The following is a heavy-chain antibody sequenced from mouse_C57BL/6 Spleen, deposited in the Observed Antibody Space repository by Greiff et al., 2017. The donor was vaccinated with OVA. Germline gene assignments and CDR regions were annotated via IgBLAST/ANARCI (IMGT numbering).Heavy chain of an antibody. Sequence: EVQLKESGGGLVQPKGSLKLSCAASGFSFNTYAMNWVRQAPGKGLEWVARIRSKSNNYATYYADSVKDRFTISRDDSESMLYLQMNNLKTEDTAMYYCVRHTSNGYYFDYWGQGTTLTVSS. CDR2: IRSKSNNYAT. CDR1: GFSFNTYA. CDR3: VRHTSNGYYFDY. D-gene: IGHD4-1*01. V-gene: IGHV10-1*01. J-gene: IGHJ2*01.